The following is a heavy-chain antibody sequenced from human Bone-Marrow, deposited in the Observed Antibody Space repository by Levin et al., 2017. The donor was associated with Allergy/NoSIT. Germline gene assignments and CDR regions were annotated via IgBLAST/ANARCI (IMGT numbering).Heavy chain of an antibody. D-gene: IGHD3-9*01. CDR3: AKSPTLTGYYEWFDP. Sequence: GESLKISCAASGFSFRSYGMHWVRQAPGKGLEWVGLISYDGDFTFYGDSVKGRFTKSRDNSNNTLFLQMDSLSAEDTAIYYCAKSPTLTGYYEWFDPWGQGTLVTVSS. CDR1: GFSFRSYG. J-gene: IGHJ5*02. V-gene: IGHV3-30*18. CDR2: ISYDGDFT.